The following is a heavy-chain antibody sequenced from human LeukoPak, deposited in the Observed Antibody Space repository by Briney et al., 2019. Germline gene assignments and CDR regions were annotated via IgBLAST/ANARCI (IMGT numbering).Heavy chain of an antibody. CDR3: ARGAHAGGLKGNWLDP. Sequence: GAGVKLSRKASGYAFTIYDNNWVWQAPAQGLEWMGWMNPISGNTGYAQKFQGRVTMTRITSISTAYMELSSMRSEGTAVYSCARGAHAGGLKGNWLDPWGQGTLVTVSS. D-gene: IGHD3-16*01. CDR1: GYAFTIYD. J-gene: IGHJ5*02. CDR2: MNPISGNT. V-gene: IGHV1-8*01.